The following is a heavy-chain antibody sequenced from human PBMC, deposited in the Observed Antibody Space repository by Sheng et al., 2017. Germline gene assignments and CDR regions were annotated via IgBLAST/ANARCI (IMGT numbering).Heavy chain of an antibody. CDR2: INPNSGGT. Sequence: QVQLVQSGAEVKKPGASVKVSCKASGYTFTGYYMHWVRQAPGQGLEWMGWINPNSGGTNYAQKFQGRVTMTRDTSISTAYMELSRLRSDDTAVYYCARGIVTRGYYDFWSGPDAYFDYWGQGTLVTVSS. CDR3: ARGIVTRGYYDFWSGPDAYFDY. J-gene: IGHJ4*02. D-gene: IGHD3-3*01. V-gene: IGHV1-2*02. CDR1: GYTFTGYY.